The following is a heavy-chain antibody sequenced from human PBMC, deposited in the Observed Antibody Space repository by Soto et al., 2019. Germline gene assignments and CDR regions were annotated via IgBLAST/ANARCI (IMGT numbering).Heavy chain of an antibody. Sequence: ASVKVSCKASGYTFTSYYMHWVRQAPGQGLEWMGIINPSGGSTSYAQKFQGRVTMTRDTSTSTVYMELSSLRSEDTAVYYCARGFMYYYGSEGYYNRVFYYWGQGNLVTVSS. CDR1: GYTFTSYY. CDR3: ARGFMYYYGSEGYYNRVFYY. CDR2: INPSGGST. D-gene: IGHD3-10*01. J-gene: IGHJ4*01. V-gene: IGHV1-46*01.